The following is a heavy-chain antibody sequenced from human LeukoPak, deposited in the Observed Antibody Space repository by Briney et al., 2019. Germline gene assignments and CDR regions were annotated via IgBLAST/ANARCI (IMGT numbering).Heavy chain of an antibody. Sequence: ASVKVSFKASGYTFTSYGISWVRQAPGQGLEWMGWISAYNGNTNYAQKLQGRVTMTTDTSTSTAYMELRSLRSDDTAVYYCARVPKGGSGSYYYFDYWGQGTLVTVPS. D-gene: IGHD3-10*01. V-gene: IGHV1-18*01. CDR3: ARVPKGGSGSYYYFDY. CDR2: ISAYNGNT. CDR1: GYTFTSYG. J-gene: IGHJ4*02.